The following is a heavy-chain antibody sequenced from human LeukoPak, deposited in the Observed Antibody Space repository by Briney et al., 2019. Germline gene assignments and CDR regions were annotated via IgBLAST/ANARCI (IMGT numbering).Heavy chain of an antibody. J-gene: IGHJ4*02. CDR3: ARVHTVSHYYDSSGYDY. D-gene: IGHD3-22*01. CDR1: GFTFSSYA. V-gene: IGHV3-23*01. Sequence: PGGSLRLSCAASGFTFSSYAMSWVRQAPGKGLEWVSAISGSGGSTYYADSVKGRFTISRDNSKNTLYLQMNSLRAEDTAVYYCARVHTVSHYYDSSGYDYWGQGTLVTVSS. CDR2: ISGSGGST.